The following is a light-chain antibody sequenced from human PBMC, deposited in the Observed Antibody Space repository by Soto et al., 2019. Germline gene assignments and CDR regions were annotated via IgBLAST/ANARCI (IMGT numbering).Light chain of an antibody. CDR2: KAS. CDR3: QQYNSYSWT. V-gene: IGKV1-5*03. Sequence: DIQMTQSPSTLSASVGDRVTITCRASQSIGSWLAWYQQKPGKAPKVLIYKASSLESGVPSRFSGSGSGTEFTLTISSLQPDDFATYYCQQYNSYSWTFGQGTKVE. J-gene: IGKJ1*01. CDR1: QSIGSW.